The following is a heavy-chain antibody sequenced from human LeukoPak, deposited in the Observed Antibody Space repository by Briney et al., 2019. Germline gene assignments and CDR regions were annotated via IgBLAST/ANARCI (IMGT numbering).Heavy chain of an antibody. CDR1: GGSFSGYY. V-gene: IGHV4-34*01. D-gene: IGHD5-18*01. CDR2: INHSGST. Sequence: PSETLSLTCAVYGGSFSGYYWSWIRQPPGKGLEWIGEINHSGSTNYNPSLKSRVTISVDTSKNQFSLKLSSVTAADTAVYYCARGYVDTAMVHWRGYYYYYMDVWGKGTTVTISS. CDR3: ARGYVDTAMVHWRGYYYYYMDV. J-gene: IGHJ6*03.